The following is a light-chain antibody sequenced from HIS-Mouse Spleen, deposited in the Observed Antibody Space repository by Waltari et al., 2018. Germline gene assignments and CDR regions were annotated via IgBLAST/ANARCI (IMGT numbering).Light chain of an antibody. V-gene: IGKV3-20*01. CDR1: QSVSSSY. CDR3: EQYGSSPPLS. J-gene: IGKJ4*01. CDR2: GAS. Sequence: EIVLTQSPGTLSLSPGERATLSCRASQSVSSSYLAWYQQKPGQDPRPLIYGASSRDTGIPDRFSGSGSGTDFTLTISRLEPEDFAVYYCEQYGSSPPLSFGGGTKVEIK.